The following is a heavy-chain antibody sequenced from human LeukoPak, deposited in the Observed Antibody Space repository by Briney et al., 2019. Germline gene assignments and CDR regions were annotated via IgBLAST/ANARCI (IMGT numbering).Heavy chain of an antibody. J-gene: IGHJ3*02. Sequence: ASVKVSCKASGGTFSSYAMHWVRQAPGQRLEWMGWINAGNGNTKYSQKFQGRVTITRDTSASTAYMELSSLRSEDTAVYYCARVITGYCSSTSCYTGAFDIWGQGTMVTVSS. CDR1: GGTFSSYA. D-gene: IGHD2-2*02. CDR2: INAGNGNT. CDR3: ARVITGYCSSTSCYTGAFDI. V-gene: IGHV1-3*01.